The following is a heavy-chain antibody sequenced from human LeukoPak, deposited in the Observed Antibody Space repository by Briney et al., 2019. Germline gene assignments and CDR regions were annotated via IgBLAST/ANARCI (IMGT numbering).Heavy chain of an antibody. CDR2: ISSGSDYI. V-gene: IGHV3-21*01. CDR1: GFTFSSYS. Sequence: GGSLRLSCAASGFTFSSYSMNWVRQAPGKGLEWVSSISSGSDYIYYADSVKGRFTISRDNAKNSLYLQMNSLRAEDTAVYFCAGEGSYSQKFDHWGQGTQVTVSS. D-gene: IGHD1-26*01. J-gene: IGHJ5*02. CDR3: AGEGSYSQKFDH.